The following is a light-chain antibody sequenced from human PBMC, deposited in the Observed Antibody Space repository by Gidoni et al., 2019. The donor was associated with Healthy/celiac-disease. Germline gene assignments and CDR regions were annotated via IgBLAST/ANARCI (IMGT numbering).Light chain of an antibody. J-gene: IGLJ2*01. Sequence: QSALTQPRSVSGSPGQSVTISCTGTSSDVGGYKYVAWYQQHPCKAPKLMIYDVSKRPSGVPDRFSGSKSGKTASLTIAGLQAEDEADYYCCSYGGAYTWVFGGGTKLTVL. CDR1: SSDVGGYKY. V-gene: IGLV2-11*01. CDR3: CSYGGAYTWV. CDR2: DVS.